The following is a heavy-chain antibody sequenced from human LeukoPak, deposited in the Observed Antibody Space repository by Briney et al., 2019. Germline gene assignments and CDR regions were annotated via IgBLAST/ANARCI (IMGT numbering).Heavy chain of an antibody. J-gene: IGHJ4*02. CDR3: AKLSEPDYYDSSGYFDY. D-gene: IGHD3-22*01. V-gene: IGHV3-23*01. Sequence: QPGGSLRLSCAASGFTFSSYAMSWVRQAPGKGLEWVSAISGSGGSTYCADSVKGRFTISRDNSKNTLYLQMNSLRAEDTAVYYCAKLSEPDYYDSSGYFDYWGQGTLVTVSS. CDR1: GFTFSSYA. CDR2: ISGSGGST.